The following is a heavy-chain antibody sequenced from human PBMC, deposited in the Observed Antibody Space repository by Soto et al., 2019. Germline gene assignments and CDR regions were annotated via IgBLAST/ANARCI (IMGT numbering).Heavy chain of an antibody. CDR1: GYTYSVDF. V-gene: IGHV1-2*02. J-gene: IGHJ4*02. CDR3: ARVVSSSWYQYPVVRSYFDI. CDR2: INPNSGGT. Sequence: GALVKVSWKAFGYTYSVDFRHCGRQEPGQGLEWMGWINPNSGGTNYAQKFQGRVTMTRDTSISTAYMELSRLRSDDTAVYYCARVVSSSWYQYPVVRSYFDISGQAALVTVPS. D-gene: IGHD6-13*01.